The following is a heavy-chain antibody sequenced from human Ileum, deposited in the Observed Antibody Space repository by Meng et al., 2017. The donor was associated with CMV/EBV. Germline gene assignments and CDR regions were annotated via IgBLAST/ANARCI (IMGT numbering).Heavy chain of an antibody. Sequence: GGSLRLSCTAFDFRFSSYEMNWVRQAAGKGLEWISYISGSGDSKYYADSVRGRFTISRDNAKNSLYLQMDSLTAEDTGVYFCARDSCSANRCHALDVWGQGTTVTVSS. J-gene: IGHJ6*02. CDR2: ISGSGDSK. D-gene: IGHD2-15*01. V-gene: IGHV3-48*03. CDR1: DFRFSSYE. CDR3: ARDSCSANRCHALDV.